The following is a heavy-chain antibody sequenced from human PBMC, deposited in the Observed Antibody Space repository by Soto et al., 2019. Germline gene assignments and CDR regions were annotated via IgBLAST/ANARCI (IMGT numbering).Heavy chain of an antibody. D-gene: IGHD5-12*01. V-gene: IGHV4-59*01. J-gene: IGHJ6*02. Sequence: PSETLSLTCTVSGGSISSYYWSWIRQPPGKGLEWIGYIYYSGSTNYNPSLKSRVTISVDTSKNQFSLKLSSVTAADTAVYYCARATPRGYSGYDTYYYYYGMDVWGQGTTVTVSS. CDR3: ARATPRGYSGYDTYYYYYGMDV. CDR1: GGSISSYY. CDR2: IYYSGST.